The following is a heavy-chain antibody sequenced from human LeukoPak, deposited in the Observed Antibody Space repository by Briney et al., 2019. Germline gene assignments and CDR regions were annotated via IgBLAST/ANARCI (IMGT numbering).Heavy chain of an antibody. CDR3: AKDLYGVSGGGGFQH. J-gene: IGHJ1*01. Sequence: GGSLRLSCAVSGFTFNSFGMHWVRQTPGKGLEWVAVISNDGRNQYYADSVKGRFTISRDNFKNTLYLQMDSLRAEDTAMYYCAKDLYGVSGGGGFQHWGQGTLVTVSS. V-gene: IGHV3-30*18. D-gene: IGHD6-25*01. CDR1: GFTFNSFG. CDR2: ISNDGRNQ.